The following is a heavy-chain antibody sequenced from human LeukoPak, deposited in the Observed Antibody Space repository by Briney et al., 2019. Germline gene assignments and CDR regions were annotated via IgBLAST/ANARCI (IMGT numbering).Heavy chain of an antibody. J-gene: IGHJ6*03. CDR1: GYTFTGYY. V-gene: IGHV1-69*13. D-gene: IGHD4-11*01. Sequence: SVKVSCKASGYTFTGYYMHWVRQAPGQGLEWMGGIIPTFGTANYAQKFQGRVTITADESTSTAYMELSSLRSEDTAVYYCARGTTDHYYYYYMDVWGKGTTVTVSS. CDR2: IIPTFGTA. CDR3: ARGTTDHYYYYYMDV.